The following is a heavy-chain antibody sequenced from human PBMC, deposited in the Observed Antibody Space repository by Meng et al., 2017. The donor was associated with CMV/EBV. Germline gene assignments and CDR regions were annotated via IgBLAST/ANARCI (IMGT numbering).Heavy chain of an antibody. Sequence: QVQLHGSGPGPLSPSQTLTLTCTVSGGSISSGDYYWSWIRQPPGQGLEWIGYIYYSGSTYYNPSLKSRVTISVDTSKNQFSLKLSSVTAADTAVYYCARVTSRVAGAFDYWGQGTLVTVSS. V-gene: IGHV4-30-4*08. CDR3: ARVTSRVAGAFDY. CDR1: GGSISSGDYY. D-gene: IGHD1-14*01. J-gene: IGHJ4*02. CDR2: IYYSGST.